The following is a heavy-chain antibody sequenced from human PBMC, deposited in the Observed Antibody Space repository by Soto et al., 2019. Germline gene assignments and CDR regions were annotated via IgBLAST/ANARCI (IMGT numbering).Heavy chain of an antibody. CDR3: ARNVGGYDFWYGYSYFDY. Sequence: SETLSLTCAVYDGSFSGYYWSWIRQPPGKGLEWIGEINHRGSTNYNPSLKSRVTISVDTSKNQFSLKLSSVTAADTAVYYCARNVGGYDFWYGYSYFDYWGQGTLVTVSS. V-gene: IGHV4-34*01. J-gene: IGHJ4*02. CDR2: INHRGST. D-gene: IGHD3-3*01. CDR1: DGSFSGYY.